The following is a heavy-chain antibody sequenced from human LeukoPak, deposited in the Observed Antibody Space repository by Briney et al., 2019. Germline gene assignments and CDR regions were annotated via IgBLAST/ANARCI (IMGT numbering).Heavy chain of an antibody. CDR3: ARAQSWNVLRYFDWSNWGAFDI. CDR1: GYTFTGYY. D-gene: IGHD3-9*01. Sequence: GASVKVSCKASGYTFTGYYMHWVRQAPGQGLEWMGWINPNSGGTNYAQKFQGRVTMTRDTSISTAYMELSSLRSEDTAVYYCARAQSWNVLRYFDWSNWGAFDIWGQGTMVTVSS. V-gene: IGHV1-2*02. CDR2: INPNSGGT. J-gene: IGHJ3*02.